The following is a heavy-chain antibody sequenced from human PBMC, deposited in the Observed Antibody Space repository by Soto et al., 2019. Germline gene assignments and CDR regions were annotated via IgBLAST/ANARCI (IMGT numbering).Heavy chain of an antibody. CDR3: ARGRLGWDIVVVPAARYGMDV. Sequence: GGSLGLSCAASGFTFSSYGMHWVRQAPGKGLEWVAVIWNDGSNKYYADSVKGRFTISRENSKNTLYLQMNSLRAEDTAVYYCARGRLGWDIVVVPAARYGMDVWGQGTTVTVSS. CDR1: GFTFSSYG. CDR2: IWNDGSNK. J-gene: IGHJ6*01. V-gene: IGHV3-33*01. D-gene: IGHD2-2*01.